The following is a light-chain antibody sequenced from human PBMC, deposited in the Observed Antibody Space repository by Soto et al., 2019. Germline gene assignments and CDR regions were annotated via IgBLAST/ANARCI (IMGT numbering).Light chain of an antibody. J-gene: IGLJ1*01. V-gene: IGLV2-14*01. CDR2: DVS. Sequence: QSALTQPASVSGSPGQSITISCTGISSDVGGYNYVSWYQQHPGKAPKLMIYDVSNRPSGVSNRFSGSKSGNTASLTISGLQAEDEADYYCSSYTSSSHNYVFGTGTKLTVL. CDR3: SSYTSSSHNYV. CDR1: SSDVGGYNY.